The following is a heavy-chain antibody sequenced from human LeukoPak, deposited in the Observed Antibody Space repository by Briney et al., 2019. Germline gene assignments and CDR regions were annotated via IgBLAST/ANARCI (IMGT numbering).Heavy chain of an antibody. CDR1: GGSISSSSYY. CDR3: ARDHFYGSGSYLY. CDR2: IYYSGST. V-gene: IGHV4-39*07. J-gene: IGHJ4*02. D-gene: IGHD3-10*01. Sequence: SETLSLTCTVSGGSISSSSYYWGWIRQPPGKGLEWIGSIYYSGSTYYNPSLKSRVTISVDTSKNQFSLKLSSVTAADTAVYYCARDHFYGSGSYLYWGQGTLVTVSS.